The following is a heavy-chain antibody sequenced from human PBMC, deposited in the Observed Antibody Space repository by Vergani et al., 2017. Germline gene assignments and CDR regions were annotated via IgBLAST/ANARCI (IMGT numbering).Heavy chain of an antibody. CDR3: ARGMTTATTDLDGFDI. CDR2: INIGGRT. D-gene: IGHD4-17*01. CDR1: AFSVSSHY. V-gene: IGHV3-66*02. Sequence: LVESGGGLVQPGGSLRLSCAASAFSVSSHYMTWVRQAPGKGLEWVSTINIGGRTSYADSVKGRLTLTRDDSKNTPHLQMNSLRADDTAVYYCARGMTTATTDLDGFDIWGQGTMVSVSS. J-gene: IGHJ3*02.